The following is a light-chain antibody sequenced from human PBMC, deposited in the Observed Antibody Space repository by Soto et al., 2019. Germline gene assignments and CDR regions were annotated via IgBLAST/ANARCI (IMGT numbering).Light chain of an antibody. CDR3: QQRINWPPTWT. J-gene: IGKJ1*01. CDR2: DAS. V-gene: IGKV3-11*01. CDR1: QSVSTY. Sequence: EIVLTQSPATLSLSPGERATLSCRASQSVSTYLAWCQQKPGQAPRLLIYDASTRATGIPARFSGSGSGTDFTLTISSLEPEDFAVYYCQQRINWPPTWTFGQGTKVEIK.